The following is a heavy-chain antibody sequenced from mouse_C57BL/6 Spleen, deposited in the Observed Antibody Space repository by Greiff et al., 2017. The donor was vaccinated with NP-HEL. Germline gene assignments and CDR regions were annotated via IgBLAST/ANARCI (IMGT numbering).Heavy chain of an antibody. CDR3: ARGDSSTVRELRFDY. Sequence: QVQLQQPGAELVRPGSSVKLSCKASGYTFTSYWMHWVKQRPIQGLEWIGNIDPSDSETHYNQKFKDKATLTVDKSSSTAYMQLSSLTSEGSAVYYCARGDSSTVRELRFDYWGQGTTLTVSS. J-gene: IGHJ2*01. V-gene: IGHV1-52*01. CDR2: IDPSDSET. D-gene: IGHD1-1*01. CDR1: GYTFTSYW.